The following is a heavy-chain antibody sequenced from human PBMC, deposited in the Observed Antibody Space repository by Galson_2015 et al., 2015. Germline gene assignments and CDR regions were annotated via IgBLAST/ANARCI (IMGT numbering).Heavy chain of an antibody. CDR2: IYPGDSDT. Sequence: QSGAEVKKPGESLKISCKGSGYSFTSYWIGWVRQMPGKGLEWMGIIYPGDSDTRYSPSFQGQVTISADKSISTAYLQWSSLKASDTAMYYCARHVELGYCSGGSCYSDAFDIWGQGTMVTVSS. CDR1: GYSFTSYW. V-gene: IGHV5-51*01. D-gene: IGHD2-15*01. J-gene: IGHJ3*02. CDR3: ARHVELGYCSGGSCYSDAFDI.